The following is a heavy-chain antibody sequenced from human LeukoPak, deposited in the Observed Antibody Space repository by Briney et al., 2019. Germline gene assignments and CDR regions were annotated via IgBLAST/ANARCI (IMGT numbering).Heavy chain of an antibody. CDR3: ARHAGGISATGTRPFDY. J-gene: IGHJ4*02. CDR1: GASFSSSTYY. V-gene: IGHV4-39*01. Sequence: SETLSLACTVSGASFSSSTYYWGWIRQPPGKGLEWIGSIYYSGSTYYNPSLKSRVTMSVDTSKNQFSLKLSSVTAADTAVYYCARHAGGISATGTRPFDYWGQGTLVTVSS. CDR2: IYYSGST. D-gene: IGHD6-13*01.